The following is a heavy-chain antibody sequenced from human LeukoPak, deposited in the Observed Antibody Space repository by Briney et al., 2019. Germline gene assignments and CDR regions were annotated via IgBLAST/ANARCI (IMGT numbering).Heavy chain of an antibody. CDR1: GGSISSLY. J-gene: IGHJ4*02. D-gene: IGHD6-6*01. Sequence: PSETLSLTCYVSGGSISSLYWGWIRQPPGKGLEWIGYIYYTGSTNYNPSLKSRVTMFVDMSKNQFPLRLSSVTAADTAVYYCARHRAYSSSSPFDYWGQGTLVTVSS. CDR3: ARHRAYSSSSPFDY. V-gene: IGHV4-59*08. CDR2: IYYTGST.